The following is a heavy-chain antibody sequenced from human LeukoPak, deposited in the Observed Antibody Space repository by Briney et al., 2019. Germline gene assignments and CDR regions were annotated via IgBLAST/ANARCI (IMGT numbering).Heavy chain of an antibody. Sequence: GGSLRLSCAASGFTFSNYAIHWVRQAPGKGLEWVAVISYDGSHKYYADSVKGRFTISRDNSKNTLYLQINSLRAEDTAVYYCTRGLGKYCGGGSCYSTVGFDYWGQGTLVTVSS. CDR3: TRGLGKYCGGGSCYSTVGFDY. J-gene: IGHJ4*02. CDR1: GFTFSNYA. V-gene: IGHV3-30-3*01. D-gene: IGHD2-15*01. CDR2: ISYDGSHK.